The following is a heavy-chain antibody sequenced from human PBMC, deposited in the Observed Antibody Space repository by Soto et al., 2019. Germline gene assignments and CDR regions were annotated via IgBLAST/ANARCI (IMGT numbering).Heavy chain of an antibody. CDR3: ARVGGQLGPGFNY. V-gene: IGHV3-21*01. J-gene: IGHJ4*02. CDR2: ISSSSSYI. CDR1: GFTFSSYS. D-gene: IGHD6-6*01. Sequence: EVQLVESGGGLVKHGGSLRLSCAASGFTFSSYSMNWVRHAPGKGLEWVSSISSSSSYIYYADSVKGRFTISRDNAKNSLYLQMNTLRAEDTALYYCARVGGQLGPGFNYWGQGSLGTVSS.